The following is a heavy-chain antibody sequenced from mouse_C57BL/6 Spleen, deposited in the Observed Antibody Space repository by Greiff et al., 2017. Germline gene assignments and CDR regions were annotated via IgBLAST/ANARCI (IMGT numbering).Heavy chain of an antibody. CDR1: GFNIKDDY. V-gene: IGHV14-4*01. J-gene: IGHJ4*01. Sequence: EVQLQQSGAELVRPGASVKLSCTASGFNIKDDYMHWVKQRPEQGLEWIGWIDPENGDTEYASKFQGKATITADTSSNTAYLQLSSLTSEDTAVYYGTTLYDGLAYAMDYWGQGTSVTVSS. CDR2: IDPENGDT. CDR3: TTLYDGLAYAMDY. D-gene: IGHD2-3*01.